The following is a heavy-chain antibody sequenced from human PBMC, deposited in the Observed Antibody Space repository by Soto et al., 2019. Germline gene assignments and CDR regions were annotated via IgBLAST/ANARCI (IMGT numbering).Heavy chain of an antibody. CDR2: ISGSGGSA. J-gene: IGHJ1*01. D-gene: IGHD2-2*01. CDR1: GFTLSSYA. V-gene: IGHV3-23*01. CDR3: AKGECSSISCLSFQH. Sequence: EVQMLESGGGLVQPGGSLRLSCAASGFTLSSYAMSWVRQAPGKGLELVASISGSGGSAYHADSVKGRFTVSRDNSKSNLYLKLNSLRAEDTAVYYCAKGECSSISCLSFQHWGQGTLVTVSS.